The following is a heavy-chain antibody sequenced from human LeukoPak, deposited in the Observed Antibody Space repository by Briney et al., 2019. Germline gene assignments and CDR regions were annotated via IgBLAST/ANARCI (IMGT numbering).Heavy chain of an antibody. CDR2: ISGSGGST. D-gene: IGHD5-24*01. CDR3: AKPLGGEMATIIPAFDI. J-gene: IGHJ3*02. CDR1: GFTFSSYA. V-gene: IGHV3-23*01. Sequence: GGSLRLSCAASGFTFSSYAMSWVRQAPGKGLEWVSAISGSGGSTYYADSVKGRFTISRDNSKNTLYLQMNSLRAEDTAVYYCAKPLGGEMATIIPAFDIWGQGTMVTVSS.